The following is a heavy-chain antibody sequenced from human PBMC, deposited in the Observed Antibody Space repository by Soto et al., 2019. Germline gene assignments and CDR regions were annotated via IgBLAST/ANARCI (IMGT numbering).Heavy chain of an antibody. CDR3: AVESGRTRGFDV. CDR2: SIPIFGTA. J-gene: IGHJ6*02. CDR1: GGTFSSYV. V-gene: IGHV1-69*06. D-gene: IGHD2-2*01. Sequence: QVQLVPSGAAVKKAGSSVKVSCKASGGTFSSYVITWVRQAPGQGLAWMGRSIPIFGTANYAQKFQGRVTIPADKSTSTAYTERSSRRSEYTGAYGCAVESGRTRGFDVWGQGTTVTVSS.